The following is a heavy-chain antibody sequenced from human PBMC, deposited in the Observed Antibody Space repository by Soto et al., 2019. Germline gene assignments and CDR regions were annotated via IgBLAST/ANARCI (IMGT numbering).Heavy chain of an antibody. CDR3: ARDDSSSWYSNQSPMYNWFDP. CDR2: IIPIFGTA. J-gene: IGHJ5*02. D-gene: IGHD6-13*01. Sequence: ASVKVSCKASGGTFSSYAISWVRQAPGQGLEWMGGIIPIFGTANYAQKFQGRVTITADESTSTAYMELSSLRSEDTAVYYCARDDSSSWYSNQSPMYNWFDPWGQGTLDTVSS. V-gene: IGHV1-69*13. CDR1: GGTFSSYA.